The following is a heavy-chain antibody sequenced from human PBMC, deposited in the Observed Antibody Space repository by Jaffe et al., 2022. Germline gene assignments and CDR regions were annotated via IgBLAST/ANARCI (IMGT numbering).Heavy chain of an antibody. V-gene: IGHV3-23*01. CDR2: ISGSGGST. CDR1: GFTFSSYA. J-gene: IGHJ4*02. Sequence: EVQLLESGGGLVQPGGSLRLSCAASGFTFSSYAMSWVRQAPGKGLEWVSAISGSGGSTYYADSVKGRFTISRDNSKNTLYLQMNSLRAEDTAVYYCAKDVRSTPSHTKSQLRPPRKTNPPGYFDYWGQGTLVTVSS. CDR3: AKDVRSTPSHTKSQLRPPRKTNPPGYFDY. D-gene: IGHD1-7*01.